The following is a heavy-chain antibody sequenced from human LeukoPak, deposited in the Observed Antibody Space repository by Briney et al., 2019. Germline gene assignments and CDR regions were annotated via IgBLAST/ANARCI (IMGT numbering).Heavy chain of an antibody. CDR2: IYHSGST. V-gene: IGHV4-38-2*01. D-gene: IGHD1-26*01. Sequence: SETLSLTCAVSGYSISSGYYWGWIRQPPGKGLEWIGSIYHSGSTYYNPSLKSRVTISVDTSKNQFSLKLSSVTAADTAVYYCARRYIVGATFDYWGQGTLVTVSS. CDR3: ARRYIVGATFDY. CDR1: GYSISSGYY. J-gene: IGHJ4*02.